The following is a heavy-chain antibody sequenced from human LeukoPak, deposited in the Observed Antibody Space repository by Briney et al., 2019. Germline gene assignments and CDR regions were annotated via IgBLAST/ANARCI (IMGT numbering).Heavy chain of an antibody. D-gene: IGHD3-10*01. CDR3: AARGVIRYFQH. CDR1: GGSISSGSYY. V-gene: IGHV4-61*02. CDR2: IYTSGST. Sequence: SETLSLTCTVSGGSISSGSYYWSWIRQPAGKGLEWIGRIYTSGSTNYNPSLKSRVTISVDTSKNQFSLKLSSVTAADTAVYYCAARGVIRYFQHWGQGTLVTVSS. J-gene: IGHJ1*01.